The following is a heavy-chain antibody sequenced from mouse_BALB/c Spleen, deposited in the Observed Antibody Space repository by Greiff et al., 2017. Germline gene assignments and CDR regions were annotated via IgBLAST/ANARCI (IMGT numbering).Heavy chain of an antibody. D-gene: IGHD2-4*01. CDR1: GFSLTSYG. Sequence: QVQLKESGPGLVAPSQSLSITCTVSGFSLTSYGVHWVRQPPGKGLEWLGVIWAGGSTNYNSALMSRLSISKDNSKSQVFLKMNSLQTDDTAMYYCARAGTMITTSGFFAYWGQGTLVTVSA. CDR3: ARAGTMITTSGFFAY. J-gene: IGHJ3*01. CDR2: IWAGGST. V-gene: IGHV2-9*02.